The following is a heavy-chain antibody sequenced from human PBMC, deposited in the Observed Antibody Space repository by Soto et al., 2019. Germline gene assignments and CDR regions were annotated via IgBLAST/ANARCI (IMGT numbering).Heavy chain of an antibody. D-gene: IGHD6-13*01. J-gene: IGHJ5*02. Sequence: EAQLLESGGVLVQPGGSLRLSCAASGFAFSNFAMSWVRQAPGKGLEWVSAIGSGSRGTHYAESVEDRFTISRDDSKNTLYLQLNSLTAADTAVYYCAAPRAAVPHTRYFDPSGQGTPVTVSP. CDR2: IGSGSRGT. V-gene: IGHV3-23*01. CDR1: GFAFSNFA. CDR3: AAPRAAVPHTRYFDP.